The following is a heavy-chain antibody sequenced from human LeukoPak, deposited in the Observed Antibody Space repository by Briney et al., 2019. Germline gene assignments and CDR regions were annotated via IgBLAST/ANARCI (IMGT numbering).Heavy chain of an antibody. CDR2: IYYSGST. Sequence: SETLSLTCTVSGGSISSYYWSWIRQPPGKGLEWIGYIYYSGSTNYNPSLKSRVTISVDTSKNQFSLRLSSVTAADTAVYYCARTRGYSLYWGQGTLVTVSS. CDR3: ARTRGYSLY. J-gene: IGHJ4*02. CDR1: GGSISSYY. D-gene: IGHD5-18*01. V-gene: IGHV4-59*12.